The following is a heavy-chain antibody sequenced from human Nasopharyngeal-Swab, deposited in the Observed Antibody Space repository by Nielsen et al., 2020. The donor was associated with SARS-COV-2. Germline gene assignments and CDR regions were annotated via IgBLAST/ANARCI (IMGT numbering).Heavy chain of an antibody. V-gene: IGHV7-4-1*02. CDR1: GYTFTSYA. Sequence: ASVKVSCKASGYTFTSYAMNWVRQAPGQGLEWMGWINTNTGNPTYAQGFTGRFVFSLDTSVSTAYLQISSLKAEDTAVYYCARRDIVVVPAAMSVNYYYGMDVWGQGTTVTVPS. D-gene: IGHD2-2*01. CDR3: ARRDIVVVPAAMSVNYYYGMDV. J-gene: IGHJ6*02. CDR2: INTNTGNP.